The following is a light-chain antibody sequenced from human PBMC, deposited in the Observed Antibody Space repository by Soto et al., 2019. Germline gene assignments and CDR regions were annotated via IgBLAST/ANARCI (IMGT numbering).Light chain of an antibody. J-gene: IGLJ1*01. V-gene: IGLV2-14*01. CDR1: SSDVGTRNF. Sequence: QSILTEPARVSGSPGQSITISCTGTSSDVGTRNFVSWYQQHPGKAPKLMIYQVTNRPSGVSNRFSGSKSGNTASLTISGLQAEDEADYYCSSYTASTNYVFGTGPKVTVL. CDR3: SSYTASTNYV. CDR2: QVT.